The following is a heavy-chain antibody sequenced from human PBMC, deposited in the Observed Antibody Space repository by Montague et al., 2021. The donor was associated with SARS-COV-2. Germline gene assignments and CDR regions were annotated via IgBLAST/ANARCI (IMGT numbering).Heavy chain of an antibody. D-gene: IGHD1-14*01. CDR1: GGSISSSD. Sequence: SETLSLTCAVSGGSISSSDWGWIRQPPGKGLEWIGFFYSSGITDSNPSFKSRVSISLDTSKNQVSLKLRSVTTADTAVYYCARETMTGDALDVWGHGTMVTVS. V-gene: IGHV4-59*12. CDR3: ARETMTGDALDV. J-gene: IGHJ3*01. CDR2: FYSSGIT.